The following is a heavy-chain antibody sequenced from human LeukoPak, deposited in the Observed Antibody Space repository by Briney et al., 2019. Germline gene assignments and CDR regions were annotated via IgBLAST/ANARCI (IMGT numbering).Heavy chain of an antibody. CDR3: TTEDYYYDSSGYYNFDY. CDR1: GFTFSSYA. Sequence: GGSLRLSCAASGFTFSSYAMSWVRQAPGKGLEWVGRIKSKTDGGTTDYTAPVKGRFTISREDSKNTLYLQMNSLKTEDTAVYYCTTEDYYYDSSGYYNFDYWGQGTLVTVSS. CDR2: IKSKTDGGTT. V-gene: IGHV3-15*01. J-gene: IGHJ4*02. D-gene: IGHD3-22*01.